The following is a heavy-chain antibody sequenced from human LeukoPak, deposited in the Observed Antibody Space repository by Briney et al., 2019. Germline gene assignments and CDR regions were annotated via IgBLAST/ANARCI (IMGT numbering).Heavy chain of an antibody. V-gene: IGHV1-2*04. CDR3: ARGPTVTSLYNWFDP. CDR1: GYTFTSYY. Sequence: ASVKVSCKASGYTFTSYYMHWVRQAPGQGLEWMGWINPNSGGTNYAQKFQGWVTMTRDTSISTAYMELSRLRSDDTAVYYCARGPTVTSLYNWFDPWGQGTLVTVSS. J-gene: IGHJ5*02. CDR2: INPNSGGT. D-gene: IGHD4-17*01.